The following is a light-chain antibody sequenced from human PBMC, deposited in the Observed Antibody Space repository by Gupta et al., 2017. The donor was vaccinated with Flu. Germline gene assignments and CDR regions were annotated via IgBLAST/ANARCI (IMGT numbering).Light chain of an antibody. Sequence: EIVMTQSPATLSVSPGERATHSCRASQSVSSNLAWYQQKPGQAPRLLIYGASTRATGITARFSGSGYGTEFTLTISSRQSEDFAVYYCQQDNNWPPITFGGGTKVEIK. V-gene: IGKV3-15*01. CDR3: QQDNNWPPIT. CDR1: QSVSSN. J-gene: IGKJ4*01. CDR2: GAS.